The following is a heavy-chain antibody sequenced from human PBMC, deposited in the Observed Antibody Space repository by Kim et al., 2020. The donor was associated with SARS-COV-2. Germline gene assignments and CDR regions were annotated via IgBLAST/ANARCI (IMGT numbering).Heavy chain of an antibody. V-gene: IGHV1-24*01. J-gene: IGHJ3*02. D-gene: IGHD5-12*01. Sequence: ASVKVSCKVSGYTLTELSMHWVRQAPGKGLEWMGGFDPEDGETIYAQKFQGRVTMTEDTSTDTAYMELSSLRSEDTAVYYCATLRFGSQNVDIVAMDWGDAFDIWGQGTMVTVSS. CDR1: GYTLTELS. CDR2: FDPEDGET. CDR3: ATLRFGSQNVDIVAMDWGDAFDI.